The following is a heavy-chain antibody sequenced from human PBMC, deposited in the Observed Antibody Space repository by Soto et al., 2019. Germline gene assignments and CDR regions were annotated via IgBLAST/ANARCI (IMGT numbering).Heavy chain of an antibody. CDR1: GGSLTSGSYY. CDR2: VYHSGYT. Sequence: QVQLQESGPGLLKPSETLSLTRSVSGGSLTSGSYYWSWIRQPPDMGLEWIGYVYHSGYTHYNSSLKSRVTVSIDTSKNQFSLKLGSVTTADTALYFCARMATTLSDGFDLWGRGTMVTVSS. D-gene: IGHD1-1*01. J-gene: IGHJ3*01. CDR3: ARMATTLSDGFDL. V-gene: IGHV4-61*01.